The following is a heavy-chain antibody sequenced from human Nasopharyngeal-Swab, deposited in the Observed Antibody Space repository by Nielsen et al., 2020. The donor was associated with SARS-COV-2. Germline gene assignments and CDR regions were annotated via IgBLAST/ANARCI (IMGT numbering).Heavy chain of an antibody. D-gene: IGHD6-13*01. CDR3: AKKDKLQHLDAFDI. CDR2: ILTNGST. CDR1: GGSISSGSYY. Sequence: SETLSLTCTVSGGSISSGSYYWSWIRQPAGKGLEWIGRILTNGSTNYNPSLKSRITISVDTSKNQFSLRLGSVTAADTAVYYCAKKDKLQHLDAFDIWGQGTVVTVSS. J-gene: IGHJ3*02. V-gene: IGHV4-61*02.